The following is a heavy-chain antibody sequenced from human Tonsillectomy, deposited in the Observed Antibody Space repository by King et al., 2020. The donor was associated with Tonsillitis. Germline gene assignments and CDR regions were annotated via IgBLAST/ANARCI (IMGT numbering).Heavy chain of an antibody. CDR1: GFTFSSYW. CDR3: ARVWDSSGWLYPDY. D-gene: IGHD6-19*01. J-gene: IGHJ4*02. CDR2: INSDGSST. V-gene: IGHV3-74*01. Sequence: VQLVESGGGLVQPGGSLRLSCAASGFTFSSYWMHWVRQGPGKGLVWVSRINSDGSSTSYAESVKGRFTISRDNAKNTMYLQMNSLRAEDTAVYYCARVWDSSGWLYPDYWGQGTLVTVSS.